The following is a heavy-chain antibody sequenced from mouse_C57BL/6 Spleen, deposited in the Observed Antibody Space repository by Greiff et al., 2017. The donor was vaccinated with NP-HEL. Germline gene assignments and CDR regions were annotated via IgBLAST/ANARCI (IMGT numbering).Heavy chain of an antibody. D-gene: IGHD2-4*01. V-gene: IGHV5-4*01. CDR2: ISDGGSYT. CDR3: ARDPYYDYLYYFDY. Sequence: DVKLVESGGGLVKPGGSLKLSCAASGFTFSSYAMSWVRQTPEKRLEWVATISDGGSYTYYPDNVKGRFTISRDNAKNNLYLQMSHLKSEDTAMYYCARDPYYDYLYYFDYWGQGTTLTVSS. CDR1: GFTFSSYA. J-gene: IGHJ2*01.